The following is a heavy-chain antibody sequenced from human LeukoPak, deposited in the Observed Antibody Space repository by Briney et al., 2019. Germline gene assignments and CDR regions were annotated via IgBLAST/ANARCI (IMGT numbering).Heavy chain of an antibody. Sequence: GGSLRLSCAASGLSFSDYYMSWIRQAPGKGLEWVSYISSSSRYTNYADSVKGRFTVSRDNAKKSLYLQMNSLRAEDTAVYYCARELRDALDIWGQGTMVTVSS. CDR1: GLSFSDYY. V-gene: IGHV3-11*05. CDR3: ARELRDALDI. J-gene: IGHJ3*02. CDR2: ISSSSRYT.